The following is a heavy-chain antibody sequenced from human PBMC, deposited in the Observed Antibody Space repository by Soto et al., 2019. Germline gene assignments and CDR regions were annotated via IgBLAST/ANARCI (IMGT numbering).Heavy chain of an antibody. CDR3: ARVSSGGTYYFDY. V-gene: IGHV1-8*01. CDR1: GYTFTSYD. D-gene: IGHD2-15*01. CDR2: MNPHSGNT. Sequence: QVQLVQSGAEVKKPGASVKVSCKASGYTFTSYDINWVRQATGQGLEWMGWMNPHSGNTGFAQRFQGRLTMTRDTSKSTAYLEVSSLRSEDTAIYYCARVSSGGTYYFDYWGQGTLVTVSS. J-gene: IGHJ4*02.